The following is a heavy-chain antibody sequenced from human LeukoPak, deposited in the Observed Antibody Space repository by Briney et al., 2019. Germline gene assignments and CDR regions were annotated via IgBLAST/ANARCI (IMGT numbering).Heavy chain of an antibody. Sequence: PGGSLRLSCAASGFTFSSYAMHWVRQAPGKGLEWVAVISYGGSNKYYADSVKGRFTISRDNSKNTLYLQMNSLRAEDTAVYYCARAKYYYDSSGYGYWGQGTLVTVSS. D-gene: IGHD3-22*01. V-gene: IGHV3-30*01. CDR3: ARAKYYYDSSGYGY. CDR2: ISYGGSNK. J-gene: IGHJ4*02. CDR1: GFTFSSYA.